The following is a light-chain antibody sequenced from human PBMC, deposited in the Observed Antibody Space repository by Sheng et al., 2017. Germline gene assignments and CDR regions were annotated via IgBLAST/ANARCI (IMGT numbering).Light chain of an antibody. J-gene: IGKJ5*01. CDR1: QRVSSY. Sequence: EIVLTQTPATLSLSPGERATLSCRASQRVSSYLAWYQQKPGQAPRLLIYDASNRATGIPARFSGSGSGTDFTLTISSLEPEDFAVYYCQQRRNWPLITFGQGTRLEIK. CDR2: DAS. V-gene: IGKV3-11*01. CDR3: QQRRNWPLIT.